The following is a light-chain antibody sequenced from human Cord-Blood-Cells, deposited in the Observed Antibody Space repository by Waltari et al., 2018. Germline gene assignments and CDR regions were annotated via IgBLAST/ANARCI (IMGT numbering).Light chain of an antibody. CDR1: QSVLYSSNNKNF. J-gene: IGKJ1*01. Sequence: DIVMTQSPDSLAVSLGERATINCKSSQSVLYSSNNKNFLAWYQQEPGQPPKLLIYWASSRESGVPDRFSGRGSGTDFTLTISSLQAEDVAVYYCQQYYSTPWTFGQGTKVEIK. CDR2: WAS. V-gene: IGKV4-1*01. CDR3: QQYYSTPWT.